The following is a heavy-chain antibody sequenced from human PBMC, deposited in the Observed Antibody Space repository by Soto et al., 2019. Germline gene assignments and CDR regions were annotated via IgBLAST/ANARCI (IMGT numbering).Heavy chain of an antibody. V-gene: IGHV3-23*01. D-gene: IGHD2-21*02. Sequence: EVQLSESGGGVVQRGGSLRLSCEGSGFSFGDYGINWVRQAPGKGLEWVSGISGSGNQIDYSDSVEGRFTISRDNSKNTVFLEMLGLSAGDTAVYFCAKNQDCNRPDPGAFDFWGQGTSVIVSS. CDR1: GFSFGDYG. J-gene: IGHJ3*01. CDR2: ISGSGNQI. CDR3: AKNQDCNRPDPGAFDF.